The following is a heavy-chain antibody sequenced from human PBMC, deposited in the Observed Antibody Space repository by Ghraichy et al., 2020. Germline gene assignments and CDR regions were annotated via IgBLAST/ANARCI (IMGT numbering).Heavy chain of an antibody. CDR1: GFTFSGSA. Sequence: GGSLRLSCAASGFTFSGSAMHWVRQASGKGLEWVGRIKSKTKSYATAYAASVKGRFTISRDDSNNTAYLQMNSLKNEDTALYYCTRLDESSVYVYSGMDVWGQGTTVTVSS. CDR2: IKSKTKSYAT. J-gene: IGHJ6*02. CDR3: TRLDESSVYVYSGMDV. D-gene: IGHD3-22*01. V-gene: IGHV3-73*01.